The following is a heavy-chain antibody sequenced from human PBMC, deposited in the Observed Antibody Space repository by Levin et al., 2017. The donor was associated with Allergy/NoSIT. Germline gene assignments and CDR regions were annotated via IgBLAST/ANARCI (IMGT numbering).Heavy chain of an antibody. D-gene: IGHD3-16*02. CDR2: IRNKAHGGTT. J-gene: IGHJ4*02. CDR1: GFTFGDYA. V-gene: IGHV3-49*04. Sequence: PGGSLRLSCTGSGFTFGDYAMSWVRQAPGKGLEWVGFIRNKAHGGTTEYAASVKGRLTISSDDSKSIAYLQMNSLKTEDTAVYFCARGGQPNYDHNWGSYRDEYFDYWGQGTLVTVSS. CDR3: ARGGQPNYDHNWGSYRDEYFDY.